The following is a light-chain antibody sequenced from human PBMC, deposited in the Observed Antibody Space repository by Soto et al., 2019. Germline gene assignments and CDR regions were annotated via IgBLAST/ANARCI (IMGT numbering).Light chain of an antibody. CDR1: RSDIGGYNY. CDR2: DVS. V-gene: IGLV2-14*03. CDR3: SSYTSSSTVV. J-gene: IGLJ2*01. Sequence: QSALTQPASMSGSPGQSITISCTGTRSDIGGYNYVSWYQQHPGKAPKLMIYDVSNWPSGVSNRFSGSKSGNTASLTISGLQAEDEADYYCSSYTSSSTVVFGGGTKLTVL.